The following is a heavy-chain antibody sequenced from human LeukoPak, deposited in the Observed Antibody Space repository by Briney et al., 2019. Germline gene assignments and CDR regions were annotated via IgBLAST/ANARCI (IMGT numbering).Heavy chain of an antibody. Sequence: ASVKVSCKASGGTFSSYAISWVRQAPGQGLEWMGRIIPILGIANYAQKFQGRVTITADKSTSTAYMELSSLRSEDTAVYYCATPARWFGDPRVDYYYGMDVWGQGTTVTVSS. CDR2: IIPILGIA. J-gene: IGHJ6*02. CDR3: ATPARWFGDPRVDYYYGMDV. V-gene: IGHV1-69*04. CDR1: GGTFSSYA. D-gene: IGHD3-10*01.